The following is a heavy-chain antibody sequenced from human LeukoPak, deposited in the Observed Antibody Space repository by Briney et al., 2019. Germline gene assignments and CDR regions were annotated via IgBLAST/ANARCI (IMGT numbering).Heavy chain of an antibody. J-gene: IGHJ4*02. V-gene: IGHV3-7*03. CDR2: KNKDGSEK. D-gene: IGHD2-2*01. Sequence: AGGSLRLSCAASGFTFSNYWMTWVRQAPGKGLEWVANKNKDGSEKNYVDSVKGRFTISRDNAKNSLYLQINSLRADDTAVYYCARYQVAIDYWGQGTLVTVSA. CDR1: GFTFSNYW. CDR3: ARYQVAIDY.